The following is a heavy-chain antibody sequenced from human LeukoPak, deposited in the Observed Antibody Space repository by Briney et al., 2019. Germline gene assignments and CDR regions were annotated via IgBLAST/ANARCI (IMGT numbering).Heavy chain of an antibody. J-gene: IGHJ5*02. V-gene: IGHV3-30*18. CDR3: AKDQEGGGWYHWFDP. CDR2: ISYDGSNK. CDR1: GFTFSSYG. Sequence: GGSLRLSCAASGFTFSSYGMHWGRQAPGKGLEWVAVISYDGSNKYYADSVKGRFTISRDNSKNTLYLQMNSLRAEDTAVYYCAKDQEGGGWYHWFDPWGQGTLVTVSS. D-gene: IGHD6-19*01.